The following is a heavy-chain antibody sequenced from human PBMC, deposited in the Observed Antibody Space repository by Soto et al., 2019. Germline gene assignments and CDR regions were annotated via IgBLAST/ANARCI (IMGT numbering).Heavy chain of an antibody. V-gene: IGHV1-69*06. CDR3: ARDMTRTVGPYFDI. CDR1: GGTFSNYV. D-gene: IGHD4-17*01. J-gene: IGHJ4*02. CDR2: IIPISGAA. Sequence: QVQLVQSGAEVKKPGSSVKVSCKASGGTFSNYVVNWVRQAPGQGLEWRGRIIPISGAANYAQKFQGRVTITADKSTSTADRERSSRRSEDTAGYYWARDMTRTVGPYFDIWGQGTRGTVSS.